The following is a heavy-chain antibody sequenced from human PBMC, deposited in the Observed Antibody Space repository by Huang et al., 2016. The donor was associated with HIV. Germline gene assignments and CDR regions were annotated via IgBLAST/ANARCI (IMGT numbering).Heavy chain of an antibody. V-gene: IGHV3-23*01. J-gene: IGHJ4*02. CDR1: GFTFSSYA. D-gene: IGHD5-12*01. CDR2: ISGRCGHT. Sequence: EVQLLESGGGLVQPGGSLRLSCAASGFTFSSYAMSWVGQAPGKGLEWVSAISGRCGHTYYADSVKGRFTISRDNSKNTLYLQMNSLRAEDTAVYYCAKEMATILGAKIDYWGQGTLVTVSS. CDR3: AKEMATILGAKIDY.